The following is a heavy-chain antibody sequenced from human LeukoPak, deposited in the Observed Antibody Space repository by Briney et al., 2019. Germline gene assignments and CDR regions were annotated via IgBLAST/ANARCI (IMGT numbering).Heavy chain of an antibody. Sequence: GGSLRLSCAASGFTFSSNSMNWVRQAPGKGLEWVSSISSSSSYIYYADSVKGRFTISRDNSKNTLYLQMNSLRAEDTAVYYCARGPGIVVAGTNWYFDLWGRGTLVTVSS. CDR1: GFTFSSNS. CDR2: ISSSSSYI. J-gene: IGHJ2*01. D-gene: IGHD6-13*01. V-gene: IGHV3-21*04. CDR3: ARGPGIVVAGTNWYFDL.